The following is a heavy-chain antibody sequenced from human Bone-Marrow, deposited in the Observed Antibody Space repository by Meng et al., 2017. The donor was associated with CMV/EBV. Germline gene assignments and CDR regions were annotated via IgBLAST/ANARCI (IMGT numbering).Heavy chain of an antibody. CDR1: GGSISSSSDY. CDR3: ARVLHGSTSCSFAP. J-gene: IGHJ5*02. V-gene: IGHV4-39*07. Sequence: SETLPRSCTVSGGSISSSSDYCGWIRQPPGKGLEWIGSSYYSGSTNYNPSLKSRVPISVDTSKNQFSLKLSSVTAADTAVYYCARVLHGSTSCSFAPWWQGTLVTFSS. D-gene: IGHD2-2*01. CDR2: SYYSGST.